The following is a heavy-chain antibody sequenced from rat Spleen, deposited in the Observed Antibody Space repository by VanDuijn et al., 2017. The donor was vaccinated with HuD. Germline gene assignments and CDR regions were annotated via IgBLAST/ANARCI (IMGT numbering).Heavy chain of an antibody. D-gene: IGHD1-9*01. CDR3: ARRHYGYTDYFDY. CDR2: ISYGDSSGHSST. V-gene: IGHV5-29*01. CDR1: SSSDYG. Sequence: EVQLVESDGGLVQPGRSLKLSCVVSSSSDYGMAWVRQAPTKGLEWVATISYGDSSGHSSTYYRDSVKGRFTISRANAKSTLSLQMDSLRSEDTATYYCARRHYGYTDYFDYWGQGVMVTVSS. J-gene: IGHJ2*01.